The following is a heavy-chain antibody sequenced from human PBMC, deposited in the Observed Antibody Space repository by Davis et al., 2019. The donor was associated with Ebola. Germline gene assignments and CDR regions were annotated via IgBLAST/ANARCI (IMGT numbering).Heavy chain of an antibody. J-gene: IGHJ4*02. CDR3: ISDPYSRTPLEDLDY. CDR2: ISSSGRA. V-gene: IGHV3-53*01. Sequence: GESLKISCAASGFTVSSNYMSWVRQAPGKGLEWLSVISSSGRAFYADSVKGRFTISRDNSKNTLYLQMDRLTAEDTAVYYCISDPYSRTPLEDLDYRGQGTLVTVSS. D-gene: IGHD6-13*01. CDR1: GFTVSSNY.